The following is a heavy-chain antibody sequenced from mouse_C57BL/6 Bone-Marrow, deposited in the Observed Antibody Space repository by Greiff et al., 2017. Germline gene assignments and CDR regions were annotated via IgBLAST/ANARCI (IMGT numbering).Heavy chain of an antibody. V-gene: IGHV5-4*03. CDR3: ARVRLLLDY. D-gene: IGHD1-1*01. CDR1: GFTFSSYA. Sequence: EVKLMESGGGLVKPGGSLKLSCAASGFTFSSYAMSWVRQTPEKRLEWVATISDGGSYTYYPDNVKGRFTISRDNAKNNLYLQMSHLKSEDTAMYYCARVRLLLDYWGQGTTLTVSS. CDR2: ISDGGSYT. J-gene: IGHJ2*01.